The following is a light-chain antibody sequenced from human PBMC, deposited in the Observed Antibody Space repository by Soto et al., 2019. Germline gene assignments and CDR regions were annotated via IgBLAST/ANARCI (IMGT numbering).Light chain of an antibody. CDR2: DAS. V-gene: IGKV1-5*01. CDR1: QIISTY. CDR3: QQYKDWPHT. Sequence: DIQMTQSPSPLSASVGDRVTMTCRASQIISTYLAWYQQRPGRAPKLLISDASSLQSGVPSRFSGSGSGTEFTLTISSLQSEDFAVYYGQQYKDWPHTFGQGTKVDIK. J-gene: IGKJ1*01.